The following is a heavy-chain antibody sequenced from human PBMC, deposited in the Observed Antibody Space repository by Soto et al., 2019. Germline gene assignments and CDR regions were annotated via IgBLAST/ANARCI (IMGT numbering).Heavy chain of an antibody. CDR1: GFTFDAYA. V-gene: IGHV3-74*01. J-gene: IGHJ3*01. D-gene: IGHD1-7*01. CDR2: ISGDGSST. CDR3: ARSLPGTYGAFDL. Sequence: PGGSLRLSCAASGFTFDAYAMHWVRQSPGKGLVWVSRISGDGSSTNYADSVKGRFTISRDNAKNTVYLQIDSLRAEDTAVYDCARSLPGTYGAFDLWGQGTMVTVSS.